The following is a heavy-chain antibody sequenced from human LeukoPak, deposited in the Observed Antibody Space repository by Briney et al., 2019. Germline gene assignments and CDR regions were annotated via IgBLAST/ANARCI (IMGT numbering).Heavy chain of an antibody. Sequence: GGSLRLSCAASGFTFSSYAMHWVRQAPGKGLEWVAVISYDESNKYYADSVKGRFTISRDNSKNTLYLQMNSLRAEDTAVYYCAREGSIAAAGTFDYWGQGTLVTVSS. CDR2: ISYDESNK. J-gene: IGHJ4*02. V-gene: IGHV3-30-3*01. CDR1: GFTFSSYA. D-gene: IGHD6-13*01. CDR3: AREGSIAAAGTFDY.